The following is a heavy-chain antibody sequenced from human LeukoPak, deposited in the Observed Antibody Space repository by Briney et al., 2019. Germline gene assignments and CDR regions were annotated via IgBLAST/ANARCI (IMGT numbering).Heavy chain of an antibody. CDR1: GFTFSSYA. CDR2: ISYDGSNT. J-gene: IGHJ4*02. Sequence: GGSLRLSCAASGFTFSSYAMHWVRQAPGKGLEWVAVISYDGSNTYYADSVKGRFTISRDNPKNTLYLQLNSLRAEDSAVYYCARDSTYYYGSGSSGPHYFGSWGQGTLVTVSS. D-gene: IGHD3-10*01. V-gene: IGHV3-30*01. CDR3: ARDSTYYYGSGSSGPHYFGS.